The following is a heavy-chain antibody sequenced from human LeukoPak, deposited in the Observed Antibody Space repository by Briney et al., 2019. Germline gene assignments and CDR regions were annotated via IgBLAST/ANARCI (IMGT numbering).Heavy chain of an antibody. CDR1: GGSFSGYY. V-gene: IGHV4-34*01. D-gene: IGHD3-22*01. J-gene: IGHJ3*02. CDR3: VRGGRMYYYDSSGPYDAFDI. CDR2: INHSGST. Sequence: SETLSLTCAVYGGSFSGYYWSWIRQPPGKGLEWIGEINHSGSTNYNPSLKSRVTISVDTSKNQFSLKLSSVTAADTAVYYCVRGGRMYYYDSSGPYDAFDIWGQGTMVTVSS.